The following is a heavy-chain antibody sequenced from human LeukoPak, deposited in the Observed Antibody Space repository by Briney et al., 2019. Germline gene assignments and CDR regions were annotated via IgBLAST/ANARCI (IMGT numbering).Heavy chain of an antibody. CDR2: LSYGGSNK. J-gene: IGHJ4*02. D-gene: IGHD4-23*01. V-gene: IGHV3-30*18. CDR1: GFTFSDYG. CDR3: AKDLPYGGNSGTFDY. Sequence: GGSLRLSCAASGFTFSDYGMHWVRQAPGKGLEWVATLSYGGSNKYYADSVKGRFTISRDNSKNTLYLQMNSLRAEDTAVYYCAKDLPYGGNSGTFDYWGQGTLVTVSS.